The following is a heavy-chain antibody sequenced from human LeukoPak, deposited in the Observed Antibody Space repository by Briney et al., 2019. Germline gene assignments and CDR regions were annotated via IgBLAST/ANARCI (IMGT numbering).Heavy chain of an antibody. D-gene: IGHD2-8*01. CDR3: ARDHNVADV. CDR1: GFTFSHYW. J-gene: IGHJ3*01. CDR2: LNQDGSIQ. V-gene: IGHV3-7*01. Sequence: GGSLRLSCVASGFTFSHYWMTWYRQAPGKGLEWVANLNQDGSIQAYGDSVRGRFTISRDNAKNSVYIQMNSLRVEDTAMYFCARDHNVADVWGRGTRVTVSS.